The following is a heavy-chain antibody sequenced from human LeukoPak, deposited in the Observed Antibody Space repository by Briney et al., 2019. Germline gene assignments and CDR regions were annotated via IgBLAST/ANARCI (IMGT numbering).Heavy chain of an antibody. D-gene: IGHD3-3*01. J-gene: IGHJ4*02. CDR1: GFTFSTYW. V-gene: IGHV3-7*03. CDR3: ARDQYDTWSRRGNFDS. CDR2: IKLDGSEK. Sequence: AGGSLRLSCVASGFTFSTYWMSWVRQAPGKGLEWVANIKLDGSEKNYVDSVKGRFTISRDNTKNSLYLQMNSLRVEDTAVFYCARDQYDTWSRRGNFDSWGQGTLVIVSS.